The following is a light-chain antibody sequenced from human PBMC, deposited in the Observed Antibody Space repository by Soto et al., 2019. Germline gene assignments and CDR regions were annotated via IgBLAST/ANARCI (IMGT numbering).Light chain of an antibody. CDR1: SSNIGSNT. Sequence: VLTQPPSASGTPGQRVTISCSGSSSNIGSNTVSWYQQLPGTAPKLLIYSNNRRPSGVPERFSGSNSGTSASLAISGLQSEDEADYYCAAWDDSLNGFYVFGTGTKVTVL. CDR2: SNN. CDR3: AAWDDSLNGFYV. J-gene: IGLJ1*01. V-gene: IGLV1-44*01.